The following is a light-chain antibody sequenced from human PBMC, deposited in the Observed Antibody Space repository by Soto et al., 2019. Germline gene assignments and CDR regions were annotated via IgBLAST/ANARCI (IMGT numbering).Light chain of an antibody. CDR2: KAS. Sequence: DIQMTQSPSTLSGSVGDRVTITYRASQTISSWLAWYQQKPGKAPKLLIYKASTLKSGVPSRFSGSGSGTEFTLTISSLQPDDFETYYCQHYNSYSEAFGEGTKVDI. CDR1: QTISSW. V-gene: IGKV1-5*03. J-gene: IGKJ1*01. CDR3: QHYNSYSEA.